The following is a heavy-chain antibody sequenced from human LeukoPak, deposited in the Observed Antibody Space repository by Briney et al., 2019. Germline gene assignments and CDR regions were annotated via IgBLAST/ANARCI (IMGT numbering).Heavy chain of an antibody. CDR2: IIPIFGTA. D-gene: IGHD5-18*01. CDR1: GGTFSSYA. V-gene: IGHV1-69*06. CDR3: AREEYSYGYNY. J-gene: IGHJ4*02. Sequence: SVKVSCKASGGTFSSYAISWVRQAPGQGLEWMGGIIPIFGTANYAQKFQGRVTITADKSTSTAYMELSSLRSEGTAVYYCAREEYSYGYNYWGQGTLVTVSS.